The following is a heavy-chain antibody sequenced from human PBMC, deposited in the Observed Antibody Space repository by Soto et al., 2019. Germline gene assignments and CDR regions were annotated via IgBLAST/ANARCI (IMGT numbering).Heavy chain of an antibody. D-gene: IGHD5-12*01. CDR1: GGSISSYY. Sequence: SETLSLTCTVSGGSISSYYWIWIRQPPGKGLEWIGYIYYSGSTNYNPSLKSRVTISVDTSKNQFSLKLSSVTAADTAVYYCARGAERWLPFDYWGQGTLVTVSS. CDR2: IYYSGST. V-gene: IGHV4-59*01. J-gene: IGHJ4*02. CDR3: ARGAERWLPFDY.